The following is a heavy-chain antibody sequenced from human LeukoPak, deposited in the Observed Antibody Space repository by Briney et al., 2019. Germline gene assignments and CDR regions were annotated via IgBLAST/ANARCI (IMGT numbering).Heavy chain of an antibody. CDR2: IYHSGST. J-gene: IGHJ4*02. CDR1: GYSISSGYY. Sequence: SETLSLTCTVSGYSISSGYYWGWIRQPPGKGLEWIGSIYHSGSTYYNPSLKSRVTISVDTSKNQFSLKLSSVTAADTAVYYCARRIVVIGGYDYWGQGTLVTVSS. V-gene: IGHV4-38-2*02. D-gene: IGHD3-22*01. CDR3: ARRIVVIGGYDY.